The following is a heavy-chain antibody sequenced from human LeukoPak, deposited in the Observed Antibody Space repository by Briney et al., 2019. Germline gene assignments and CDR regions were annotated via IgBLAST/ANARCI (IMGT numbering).Heavy chain of an antibody. CDR3: ARENDFWSGYYFDY. Sequence: GGSLRLSCAASGFTFSSDWMHWVRQAPGKGLVWVSRINSDGSSTSYADSVKGRFTIPRDNAKNTLYLQMNSLRAEDTAVYYCARENDFWSGYYFDYWGQGTLVTVSS. CDR2: INSDGSST. D-gene: IGHD3-3*01. J-gene: IGHJ4*02. CDR1: GFTFSSDW. V-gene: IGHV3-74*01.